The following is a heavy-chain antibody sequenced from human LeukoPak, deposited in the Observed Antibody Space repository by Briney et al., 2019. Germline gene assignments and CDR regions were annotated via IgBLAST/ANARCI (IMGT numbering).Heavy chain of an antibody. Sequence: PGGSLRLSCAASGFIFSSYSMNWVRQAPGKGLEWLSYISSSSTTIYYADSVKGRFTISRDNAKNSLYLQMNSLRAEDTAVYYCARDSRGAFDYWGQGTLVTVSS. V-gene: IGHV3-48*04. CDR3: ARDSRGAFDY. D-gene: IGHD3-10*01. CDR1: GFIFSSYS. CDR2: ISSSSTTI. J-gene: IGHJ4*02.